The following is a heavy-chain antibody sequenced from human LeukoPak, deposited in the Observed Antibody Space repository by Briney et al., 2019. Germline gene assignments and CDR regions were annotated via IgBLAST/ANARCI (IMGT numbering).Heavy chain of an antibody. J-gene: IGHJ4*02. CDR1: GGTFNTYA. Sequence: GAPVTVSCMPSGGTFNTYAISWVRQAPGQGVEWMGGMIPIFSTANYAQKFQGRVTITADESTSTAYMELSSLRSEDTAVYYCARDRGEQWLADYWGQGTLVTVSS. D-gene: IGHD6-19*01. CDR3: ARDRGEQWLADY. CDR2: MIPIFSTA. V-gene: IGHV1-69*01.